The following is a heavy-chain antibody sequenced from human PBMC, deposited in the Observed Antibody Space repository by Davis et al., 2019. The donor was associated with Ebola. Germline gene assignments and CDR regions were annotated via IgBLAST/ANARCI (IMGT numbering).Heavy chain of an antibody. CDR1: GFTFSSYA. CDR3: AREVKGGMDV. Sequence: PGGSLRLSCAASGFTFSSYAMHWVRQAPGKGLEWVAVISYDGSNKYYADSVKGRFTISRDNSKNTLYLQMNSLRAEDTAVYYCAREVKGGMDVWGQGTTVTVSS. CDR2: ISYDGSNK. J-gene: IGHJ6*02. V-gene: IGHV3-30-3*01.